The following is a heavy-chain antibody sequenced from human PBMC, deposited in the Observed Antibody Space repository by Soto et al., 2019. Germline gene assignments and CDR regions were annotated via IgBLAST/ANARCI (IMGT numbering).Heavy chain of an antibody. CDR2: ISGSGGST. CDR3: AKDLWGYCSGGSCENFFDY. CDR1: GFTFSSYA. Sequence: GGSLRLSCAASGFTFSSYAMSWVRQAPGKGLEWVSAISGSGGSTYYADSVKGRFTISRDNSKNTLYLQMNSLRAEDTAVYYCAKDLWGYCSGGSCENFFDYCGQGPLVTVSS. V-gene: IGHV3-23*01. D-gene: IGHD2-15*01. J-gene: IGHJ4*02.